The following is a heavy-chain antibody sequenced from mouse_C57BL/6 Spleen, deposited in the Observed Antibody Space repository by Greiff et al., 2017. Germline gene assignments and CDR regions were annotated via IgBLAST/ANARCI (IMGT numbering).Heavy chain of an antibody. CDR2: IYPGDGDT. D-gene: IGHD1-1*01. J-gene: IGHJ2*01. CDR3: ARDLFITTVVEGY. CDR1: GYAFSSHW. Sequence: QLQQSGAELVKPGASVKISCKASGYAFSSHWMNWVKQRPGKGLEWIGQIYPGDGDTNYNGKFKGKATLTADKSSSTAYMQLSSLTSEDSAVYFCARDLFITTVVEGYWGQGTTLTVSS. V-gene: IGHV1-80*01.